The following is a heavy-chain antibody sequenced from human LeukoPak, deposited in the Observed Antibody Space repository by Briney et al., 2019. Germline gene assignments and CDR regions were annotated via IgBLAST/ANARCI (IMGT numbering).Heavy chain of an antibody. CDR1: GYTFTSYG. D-gene: IGHD4-17*01. CDR3: ARDYSPHEYGGNHLGY. V-gene: IGHV1-18*01. Sequence: AASVKVSCKASGYTFTSYGISWVRQAPGQGLEWMGWISAYNGNTNYAQKLQGRVTMTTDTSTSTAYMELRSLRSDDTAVYYCARDYSPHEYGGNHLGYWGQGTLVTVSS. J-gene: IGHJ4*02. CDR2: ISAYNGNT.